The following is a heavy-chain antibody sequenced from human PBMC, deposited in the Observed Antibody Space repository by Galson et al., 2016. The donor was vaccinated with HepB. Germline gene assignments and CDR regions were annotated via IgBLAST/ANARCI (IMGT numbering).Heavy chain of an antibody. Sequence: QSGAEVKKPGESLKISCKGSGYSFSSYWIGWVRQMPGKGLEWMGIISPGDSDTRYSPSFQGQVTISVDKAINTAYMQWSSLKASDSGIYYCARRPPVTGRSGHYFDSWGQGTLVTVSS. CDR2: ISPGDSDT. CDR3: ARRPPVTGRSGHYFDS. V-gene: IGHV5-51*01. D-gene: IGHD4-11*01. J-gene: IGHJ4*02. CDR1: GYSFSSYW.